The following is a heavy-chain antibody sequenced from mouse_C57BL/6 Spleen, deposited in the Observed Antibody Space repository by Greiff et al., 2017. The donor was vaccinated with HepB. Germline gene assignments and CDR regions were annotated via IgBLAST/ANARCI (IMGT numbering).Heavy chain of an antibody. CDR3: GGTTVVDPDYAMDY. D-gene: IGHD1-1*01. V-gene: IGHV1-26*01. CDR2: INPNYGGT. Sequence: EVQLQQSGPELVKPGASVKISCKASGYTFTDYYMNWVKQSHGKSLEWIGDINPNYGGTSYNQKFKGKATLTVDKSSSTAYMELRSLTSEDSAVYYCGGTTVVDPDYAMDYWGQGTSVTVSS. J-gene: IGHJ4*01. CDR1: GYTFTDYY.